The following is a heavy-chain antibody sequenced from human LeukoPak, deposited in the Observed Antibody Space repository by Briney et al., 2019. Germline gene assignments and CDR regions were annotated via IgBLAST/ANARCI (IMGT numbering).Heavy chain of an antibody. CDR1: GGSISSYY. Sequence: SETLSLACTVSGGSISSYYWSWIRQPAGKGLEWIGRIYTSGSTTYNPSLKSRVTMSVDTSKNQFSLKLSSVTAADTAVYYCARDLGTGVTYDAFDIWGQGTMVTVSS. J-gene: IGHJ3*02. CDR3: ARDLGTGVTYDAFDI. V-gene: IGHV4-4*07. D-gene: IGHD1-14*01. CDR2: IYTSGST.